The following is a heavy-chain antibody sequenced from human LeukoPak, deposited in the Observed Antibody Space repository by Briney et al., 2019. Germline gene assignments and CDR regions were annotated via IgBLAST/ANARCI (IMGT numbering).Heavy chain of an antibody. J-gene: IGHJ5*02. CDR2: IYYSGST. D-gene: IGHD2-15*01. V-gene: IGHV4-39*01. Sequence: PSETLSLTCIVSGGSISSSDYYWGWIRQPPGKGLEWIVSIYYSGSTYSNPSLKSRVTISVDTSKNQFSLELRSVTAADTAVYYCVRVGRVAVGYNWFDPWGQGTLVTVSS. CDR1: GGSISSSDYY. CDR3: VRVGRVAVGYNWFDP.